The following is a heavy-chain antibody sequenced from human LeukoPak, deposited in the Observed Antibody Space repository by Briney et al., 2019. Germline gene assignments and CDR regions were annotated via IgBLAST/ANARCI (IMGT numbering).Heavy chain of an antibody. J-gene: IGHJ6*02. CDR1: GYTFTSYA. D-gene: IGHD2-2*02. CDR2: ISYDGSNK. CDR3: ARPPDCSSTSCYMDYYYGMDV. V-gene: IGHV3-30*04. Sequence: SCKASGYTFTSYAMHWVRQAPGKGLEWEAVISYDGSNKYYADSVKGRFTISRDNSKNTLYLQMNSLRAEDTAVYYCARPPDCSSTSCYMDYYYGMDVWGQGTTVTVSS.